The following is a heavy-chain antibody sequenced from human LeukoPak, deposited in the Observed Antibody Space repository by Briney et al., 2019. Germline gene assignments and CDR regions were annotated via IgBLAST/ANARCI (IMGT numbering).Heavy chain of an antibody. CDR1: GFTFSSYA. J-gene: IGHJ4*02. D-gene: IGHD6-19*01. CDR2: ISVSGGRT. V-gene: IGHV3-23*01. CDR3: AKAVNGYSSGWYHYYFDY. Sequence: GGSLRLSCAASGFTFSSYAMSWVRQAPGKGLEWVSAISVSGGRTYYADSVKGRFTISRDNSKNTLYLQMNSLRAEDTAVYYCAKAVNGYSSGWYHYYFDYWGQGTLVTVSS.